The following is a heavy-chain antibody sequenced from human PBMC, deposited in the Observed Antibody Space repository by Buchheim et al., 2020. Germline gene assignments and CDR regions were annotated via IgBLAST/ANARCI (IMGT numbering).Heavy chain of an antibody. CDR3: ARVRTSTVTTAVYYGMDV. CDR1: GGSISSYY. Sequence: QVQLQESGPGLVKPSETLSLTCTVSGGSISSYYWSWIRQPPGKGLEWIGYIYYSGSTNYNPSLKSRVTISVDTSKNQFSLKLSSVTAADTAVYYCARVRTSTVTTAVYYGMDVWGHGTT. J-gene: IGHJ6*02. V-gene: IGHV4-59*01. D-gene: IGHD4-17*01. CDR2: IYYSGST.